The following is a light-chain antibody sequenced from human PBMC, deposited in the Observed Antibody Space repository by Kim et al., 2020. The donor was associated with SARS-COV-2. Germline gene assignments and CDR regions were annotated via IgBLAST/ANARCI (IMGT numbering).Light chain of an antibody. CDR1: QDVRIY. V-gene: IGKV1-17*02. CDR2: DAS. J-gene: IGKJ5*01. Sequence: DIQMTQSPSSLSASVGDRVTITCRASQDVRIYLGWYQQKPGKAPKRLIYDASSLQSEVPSRFSGSGSGTQFTLTINNLQPDDFATYYCLQLHSFPVTFGQGKRLEIK. CDR3: LQLHSFPVT.